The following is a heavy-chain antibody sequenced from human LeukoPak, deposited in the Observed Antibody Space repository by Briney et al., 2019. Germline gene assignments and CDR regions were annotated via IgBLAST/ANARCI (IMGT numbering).Heavy chain of an antibody. CDR1: GFTFSSYA. V-gene: IGHV3-48*03. J-gene: IGHJ4*02. CDR2: ISSSGGTM. Sequence: PGGSLRLSCAASGFTFSSYAMNWVHQAPGKGLEWLSYISSSGGTMYYADSVKGRFTISRDNAKNSLYLQMRSLRAEDTAVYYCAKIMTTVTTSDYWGQGTLVTVSS. D-gene: IGHD4-17*01. CDR3: AKIMTTVTTSDY.